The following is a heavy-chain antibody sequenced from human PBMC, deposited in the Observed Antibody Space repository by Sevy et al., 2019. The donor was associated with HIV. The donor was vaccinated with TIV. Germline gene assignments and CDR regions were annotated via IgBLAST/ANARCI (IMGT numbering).Heavy chain of an antibody. D-gene: IGHD2-21*01. V-gene: IGHV3-49*04. CDR3: TRWKGLQSIFDF. CDR2: LKNKASGGTV. J-gene: IGHJ4*02. CDR1: GFTFGDYT. Sequence: GGSLRLSCTASGFTFGDYTMNWVRQAPGKGLEWVGFLKNKASGGTVDHAASVKGRFTISRDDSKSIVYLQMNDLKTEDTAVYYCTRWKGLQSIFDFWGQGVLVTVSS.